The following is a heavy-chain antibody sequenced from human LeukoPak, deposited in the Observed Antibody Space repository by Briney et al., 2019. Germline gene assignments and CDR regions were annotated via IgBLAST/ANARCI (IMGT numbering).Heavy chain of an antibody. CDR1: GGSISSSSYY. CDR3: AREGGFYRPLDY. J-gene: IGHJ4*02. CDR2: VHLDGRT. D-gene: IGHD3-3*01. V-gene: IGHV4-39*07. Sequence: SETLSLTCTVSGGSISSSSYYWGWIRQPPGKGLEWIGEVHLDGRTNYNPSLKSRLTMSVDLSENHVSLKLTSVTAADTAVYYCAREGGFYRPLDYSGQGTLVTVSS.